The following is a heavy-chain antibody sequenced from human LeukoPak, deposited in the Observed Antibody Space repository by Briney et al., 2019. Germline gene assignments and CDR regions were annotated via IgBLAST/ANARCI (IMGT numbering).Heavy chain of an antibody. Sequence: ASVKVSCKASGYTFTGYYMHWVRQAPGQGLEWMGWINPNSGGTNYAQKFQGRVTMTRDTSISTAYMERSRLRSDDTAVYYCARAAYDFWSGYHDYWGQGTLVTVSS. J-gene: IGHJ4*02. CDR1: GYTFTGYY. V-gene: IGHV1-2*02. D-gene: IGHD3-3*01. CDR2: INPNSGGT. CDR3: ARAAYDFWSGYHDY.